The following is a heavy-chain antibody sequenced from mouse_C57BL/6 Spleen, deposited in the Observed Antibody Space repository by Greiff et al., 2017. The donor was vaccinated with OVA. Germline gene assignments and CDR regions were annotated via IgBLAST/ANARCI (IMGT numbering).Heavy chain of an antibody. J-gene: IGHJ3*01. D-gene: IGHD2-3*01. Sequence: EVQLQQSGPELVKPGASVKISCKASGYTFTDYYMNWVKQSHGKSLEWIGDINPNNGGTSYNQKFKDKATLTADKSSSTAYMQLSSLTYEDSAVYYCASRDDGLDFFAYWGQGTLVTVSA. CDR3: ASRDDGLDFFAY. CDR1: GYTFTDYY. V-gene: IGHV1-26*01. CDR2: INPNNGGT.